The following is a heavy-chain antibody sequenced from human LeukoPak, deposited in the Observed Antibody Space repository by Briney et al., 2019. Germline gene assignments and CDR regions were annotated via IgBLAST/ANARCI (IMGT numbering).Heavy chain of an antibody. Sequence: GGSLRLSCAASGFTFDDYGMSWVRRAPGKGLEWVSGINWNGGSTGYADSVKGRFTISRDNAKNSLYLQMNSLRAEDTALYHCARSRGSGYYDYWGQGTLVTVSS. J-gene: IGHJ4*02. D-gene: IGHD3-22*01. CDR3: ARSRGSGYYDY. CDR1: GFTFDDYG. CDR2: INWNGGST. V-gene: IGHV3-20*01.